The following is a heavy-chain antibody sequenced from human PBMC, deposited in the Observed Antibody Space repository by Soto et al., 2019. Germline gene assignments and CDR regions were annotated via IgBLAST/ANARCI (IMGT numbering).Heavy chain of an antibody. D-gene: IGHD3-16*01. CDR1: GYSFTSYW. CDR2: IYPGDSDT. Sequence: PGESLKISCKGSGYSFTSYWIGWVRQMPGKGLEWMGIIYPGDSDTRYSPSFQGQVTISADKSISTAYLQWSSLKASDTAMYYCARAAVTGGFNYYYYGMDVWGQGTTVTVSS. J-gene: IGHJ6*02. CDR3: ARAAVTGGFNYYYYGMDV. V-gene: IGHV5-51*01.